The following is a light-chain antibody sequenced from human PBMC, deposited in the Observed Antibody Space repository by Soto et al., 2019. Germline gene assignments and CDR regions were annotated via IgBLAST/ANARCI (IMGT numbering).Light chain of an antibody. V-gene: IGKV1-39*01. CDR3: QQSYSTLLT. J-gene: IGKJ4*01. CDR2: AAS. Sequence: DIQMTQSPSSLSASVGDRVTITCRASQSISSYLNWYQQKPGKAPKLLIYAASSLQGGVPSRFSGSGSGTDFTLTISRLQPEDVATYDWQQSYSTLLTCGGGTQVEIK. CDR1: QSISSY.